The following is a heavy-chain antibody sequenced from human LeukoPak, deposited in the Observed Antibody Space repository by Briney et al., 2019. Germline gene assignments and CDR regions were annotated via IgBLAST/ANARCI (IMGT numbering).Heavy chain of an antibody. Sequence: SETLSLTCTVSGGSISDYYWTWIRQPTGKGLEWIGRMSTTGTTDYNPSLKSRVTMSVDTSKNQFSLKLSSVTAADTAVYYCARGKRDYVWGSYRSHDAFDIWGQGTMVTVSS. CDR1: GGSISDYY. D-gene: IGHD3-16*02. CDR3: ARGKRDYVWGSYRSHDAFDI. CDR2: MSTTGTT. J-gene: IGHJ3*02. V-gene: IGHV4-4*07.